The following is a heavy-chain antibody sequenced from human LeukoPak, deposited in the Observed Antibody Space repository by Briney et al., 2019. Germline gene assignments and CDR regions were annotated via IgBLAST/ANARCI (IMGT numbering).Heavy chain of an antibody. CDR3: ITPLPYSAQ. V-gene: IGHV3-15*01. J-gene: IGHJ4*02. CDR2: IKSKTDDETT. D-gene: IGHD2-21*01. Sequence: AGGSLRLSCAASGFTFSNAWMNWVRQAPGRGLEWVGHIKSKTDDETTEYAAPVTGRFIISRDDSKNTLYLQMNSLKTEDTAVYYCITPLPYSAQGGQGTLVTVSS. CDR1: GFTFSNAW.